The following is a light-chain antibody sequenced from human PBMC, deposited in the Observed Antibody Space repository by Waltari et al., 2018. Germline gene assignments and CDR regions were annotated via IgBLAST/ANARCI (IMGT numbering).Light chain of an antibody. CDR1: QSVSSSY. CDR2: GAS. Sequence: EIVLTQSPGTLSLSPGERATISCRANQSVSSSYLAWYHQKPGLAPRLLIYGASSRATSIPDRFSGSWSGTDFTLTISILEPEDFAVYYCQQYGSSQITFGQGTRLEIK. CDR3: QQYGSSQIT. J-gene: IGKJ5*01. V-gene: IGKV3-20*01.